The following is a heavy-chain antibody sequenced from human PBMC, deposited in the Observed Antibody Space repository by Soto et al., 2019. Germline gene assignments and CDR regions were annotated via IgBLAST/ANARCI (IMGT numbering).Heavy chain of an antibody. J-gene: IGHJ5*02. CDR1: GYTFTSYA. V-gene: IGHV1-3*01. Sequence: QVQLVQSGAEVKKPGASVKVSCKASGYTFTSYAMHWVRQAPGQRLEWMGWIKAGNGNTKYSHKFQGRVTITRHTSASTDYIELSSLRSEDTAVYYCARVSLVTIRGWFDPWGQGTLVTVSS. CDR3: ARVSLVTIRGWFDP. D-gene: IGHD2-21*02. CDR2: IKAGNGNT.